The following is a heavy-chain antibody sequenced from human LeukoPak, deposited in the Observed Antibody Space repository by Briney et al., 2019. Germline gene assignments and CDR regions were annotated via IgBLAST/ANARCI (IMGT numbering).Heavy chain of an antibody. D-gene: IGHD2-2*01. J-gene: IGHJ5*02. CDR1: GGSVSRSNW. Sequence: SGTLSVTCAVSGGSVSRSNWWNWVRQPPGKGLEWIGEIHHSGSTNYNPSLKSRVTMSVDKSKNQFSLKLSSVTAADTAVYYCARTEAFCSDTSCSNWFDPWGQGTLVTVSS. V-gene: IGHV4-4*02. CDR2: IHHSGST. CDR3: ARTEAFCSDTSCSNWFDP.